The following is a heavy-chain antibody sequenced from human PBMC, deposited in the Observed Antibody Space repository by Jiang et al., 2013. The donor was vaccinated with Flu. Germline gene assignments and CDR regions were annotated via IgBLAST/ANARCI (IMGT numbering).Heavy chain of an antibody. CDR3: ASGYSYGSYDWYFDL. D-gene: IGHD5-18*01. J-gene: IGHJ2*01. Sequence: GQGLEWMGIINPSSGSTNYAQKFQGRVTMPSDTSTSTVYMELSSLRSEDTAVYYCASGYSYGSYDWYFDLWGRGTLVTVSS. V-gene: IGHV1-46*01. CDR2: INPSSGST.